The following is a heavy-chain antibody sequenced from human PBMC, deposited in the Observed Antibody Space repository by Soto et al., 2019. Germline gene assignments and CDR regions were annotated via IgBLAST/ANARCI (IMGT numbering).Heavy chain of an antibody. CDR3: AGVVNPLAYCSGGSCYPSNNWFDP. CDR1: GYTFTSYA. D-gene: IGHD2-15*01. CDR2: INAGNGNT. J-gene: IGHJ5*02. V-gene: IGHV1-3*01. Sequence: ASVKVSCKASGYTFTSYAMHWVRQAPGQRLEWMGWINAGNGNTKYSQKFQGRVTITRDTSASTAYMELSSLRSEDTAVYYCAGVVNPLAYCSGGSCYPSNNWFDPWGQGTLVTVSS.